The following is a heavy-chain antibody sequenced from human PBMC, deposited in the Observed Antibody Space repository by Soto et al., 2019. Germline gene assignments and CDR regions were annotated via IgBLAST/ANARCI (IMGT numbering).Heavy chain of an antibody. CDR1: GGSITGYY. V-gene: IGHV4-59*08. Sequence: QVQLRESGPGLVRASETLSLTCTVSGGSITGYYWSWIRQPPGKGLEWIGYIYDSGTTTYNAALKSRVTISADTSKNQFSLNLRSVTAADTAVYYCARRNYGEEGYFFDFWGQGLLVTVSS. D-gene: IGHD4-17*01. CDR2: IYDSGTT. J-gene: IGHJ4*02. CDR3: ARRNYGEEGYFFDF.